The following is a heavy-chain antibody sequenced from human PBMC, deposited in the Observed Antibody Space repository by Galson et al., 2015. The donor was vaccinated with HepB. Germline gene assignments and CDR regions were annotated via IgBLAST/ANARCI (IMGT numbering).Heavy chain of an antibody. CDR2: INTNTGNP. Sequence: SVKVSCKASGYTFTSYALNWVRQAPGQGLEWMGWINTNTGNPVYAQGFTGRFVFSLDTSVSTAYLQISILKAEDTAVYYCARDPVVQGVTNYYYYHTDVWGKGTTVTVSS. D-gene: IGHD3-10*01. J-gene: IGHJ6*03. V-gene: IGHV7-4-1*02. CDR3: ARDPVVQGVTNYYYYHTDV. CDR1: GYTFTSYA.